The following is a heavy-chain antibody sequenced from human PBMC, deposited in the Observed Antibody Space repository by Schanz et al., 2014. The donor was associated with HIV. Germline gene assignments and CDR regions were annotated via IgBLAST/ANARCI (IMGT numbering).Heavy chain of an antibody. J-gene: IGHJ5*02. CDR2: IWYDGSNT. CDR1: GFTFSSYG. Sequence: QVQLVESGGGVVQPGRSLRLSCAASGFTFSSYGMHWVRQAPGKGLEWVAVIWYDGSNTYYGDSVKGRFTISRDNSKNTLYLQMNSLRPEDTAVYYCARGQPLVQRWFDPWGQGTLVTVS. CDR3: ARGQPLVQRWFDP. D-gene: IGHD6-13*01. V-gene: IGHV3-33*01.